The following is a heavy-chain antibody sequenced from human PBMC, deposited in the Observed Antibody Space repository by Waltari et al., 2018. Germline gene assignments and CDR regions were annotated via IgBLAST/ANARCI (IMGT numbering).Heavy chain of an antibody. D-gene: IGHD2-2*01. CDR3: ARVAGGRARAYQD. CDR2: INPSGGST. Sequence: QVQLVQSGAEVKKPGASVKVSCKASGYTFTSYDMHWVRQAPGQGLEWMVIINPSGGSTSYVQKFQGIVTMTSDTSTSTVYMELSSLRSEDTAVYYCARVAGGRARAYQDWGQGTLVTVSS. J-gene: IGHJ4*02. CDR1: GYTFTSYD. V-gene: IGHV1-46*03.